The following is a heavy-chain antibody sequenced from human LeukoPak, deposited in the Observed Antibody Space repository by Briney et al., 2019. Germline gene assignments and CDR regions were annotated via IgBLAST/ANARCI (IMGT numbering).Heavy chain of an antibody. V-gene: IGHV3-23*01. CDR3: AKGPLDRHYYDSSGYYYPVDY. CDR2: ISTDGGST. Sequence: PGGSLRLSCAASGFTVSSYAMSWVRQAPGMGLQLVSAISTDGGSTYSADSVKGRFTISRDNSKNTLFLQMNSLRAEDTAVYYCAKGPLDRHYYDSSGYYYPVDYWGQGTLVTVSS. CDR1: GFTVSSYA. D-gene: IGHD3-22*01. J-gene: IGHJ4*02.